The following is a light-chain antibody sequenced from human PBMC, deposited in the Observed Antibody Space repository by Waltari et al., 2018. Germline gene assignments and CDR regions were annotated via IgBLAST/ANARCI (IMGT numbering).Light chain of an antibody. CDR3: QKKEAIPAT. CDR2: ASF. Sequence: EIVLTQSPATLSLSPGERATLSCRASQIIGKYLIWYQQKPGQAPRLLIYASFIRATGIPDRVSGSWSGTDFSLTIRSLEPEDFAVYYCQKKEAIPATFGQGTKVESK. CDR1: QIIGKY. V-gene: IGKV3-11*01. J-gene: IGKJ1*01.